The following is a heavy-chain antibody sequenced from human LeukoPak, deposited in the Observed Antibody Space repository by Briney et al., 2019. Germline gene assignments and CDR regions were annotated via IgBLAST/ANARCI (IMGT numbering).Heavy chain of an antibody. CDR2: IYSGGRT. V-gene: IGHV3-53*01. CDR3: AKSPSLQAFDI. CDR1: GFTVSSNY. Sequence: PGGSLRLSCAASGFTVSSNYMSWVRQAPGKGLEWVSVIYSGGRTYYPDSVKGRFTISRDNSKNTLYLQLNSLRADDTAVYYCAKSPSLQAFDIWGQGTMVTVSS. J-gene: IGHJ3*02.